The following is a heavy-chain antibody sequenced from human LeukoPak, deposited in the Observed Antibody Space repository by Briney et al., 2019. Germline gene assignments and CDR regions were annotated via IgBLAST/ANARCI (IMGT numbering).Heavy chain of an antibody. D-gene: IGHD3-22*01. CDR3: ARTDYDTIGYYAY. CDR2: TSSDGRNN. J-gene: IGHJ4*02. Sequence: GGSLRLSCEASGFTFSRFLLHWVRQAPGRGLEWVAVTSSDGRNNYYADSVKGRFTISRDNSKKTLYLQMNSLRVEDTAVYYCARTDYDTIGYYAYWGQGTLVTVSS. CDR1: GFTFSRFL. V-gene: IGHV3-30*04.